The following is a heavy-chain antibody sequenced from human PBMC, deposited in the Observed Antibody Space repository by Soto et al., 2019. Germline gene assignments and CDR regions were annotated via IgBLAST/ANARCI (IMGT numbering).Heavy chain of an antibody. J-gene: IGHJ5*02. CDR1: VVTFSSYA. V-gene: IGHV1-69*13. CDR3: ARDRGYYGSGSYHWFDP. Sequence: SVKVSCNASVVTFSSYAISWVRQAPGQGLEWMGGIIPIFGTANYAQKFQGRVTITADESTSTAYMELSSLRSEDTAVYYCARDRGYYGSGSYHWFDPWGQGTLVTVSS. CDR2: IIPIFGTA. D-gene: IGHD3-10*01.